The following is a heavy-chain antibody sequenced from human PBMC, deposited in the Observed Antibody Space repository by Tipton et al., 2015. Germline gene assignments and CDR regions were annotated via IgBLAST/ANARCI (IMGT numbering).Heavy chain of an antibody. J-gene: IGHJ4*02. CDR3: AKDRQRGDGFNYFDY. CDR2: ISFDGSQT. CDR1: GFTFSTYG. D-gene: IGHD5-24*01. V-gene: IGHV3-30*18. Sequence: RSLRLSCAASGFTFSTYGMHWVRQTPGGGLEWVAVISFDGSQTDYADSVKGRFTISRDNSNNTMFLQMSSLTTEDTAVYYCAKDRQRGDGFNYFDYWGQGTLVTVSS.